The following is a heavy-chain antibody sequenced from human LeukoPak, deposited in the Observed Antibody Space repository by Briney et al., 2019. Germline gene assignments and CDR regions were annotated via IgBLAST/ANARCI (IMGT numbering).Heavy chain of an antibody. Sequence: PGGSLRLSCAASGFAFSCQAMGWVRQAPGKGLEWVSVISDSGSITYYADSVKGRFTISRDNSKNTLFLQMNSLRAEDTAVYYCAKDARRTSGWYFFDYWGQGTLVTVSS. CDR3: AKDARRTSGWYFFDY. CDR1: GFAFSCQA. V-gene: IGHV3-23*01. CDR2: ISDSGSIT. J-gene: IGHJ4*02. D-gene: IGHD6-19*01.